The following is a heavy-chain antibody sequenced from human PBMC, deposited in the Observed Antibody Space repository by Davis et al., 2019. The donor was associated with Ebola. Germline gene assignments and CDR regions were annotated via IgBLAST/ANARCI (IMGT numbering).Heavy chain of an antibody. CDR2: IIPILGIA. V-gene: IGHV1-69*04. J-gene: IGHJ5*02. CDR1: GGTFSSYA. Sequence: SVKVSCKASGGTFSSYAISWVRQAPGQGLEWMGRIIPILGIANYAQKLQGRVTMTTDTSTSTAYMELRSLRSDDTAVYYCARGLTTVTTGWFDPWGQGTLVTVSS. D-gene: IGHD4-17*01. CDR3: ARGLTTVTTGWFDP.